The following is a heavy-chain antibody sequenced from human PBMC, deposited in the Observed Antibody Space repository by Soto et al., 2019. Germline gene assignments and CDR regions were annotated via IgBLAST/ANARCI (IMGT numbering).Heavy chain of an antibody. Sequence: QVQLVQSGAEVKKPGSSVKVSCKASGGTFSSYTISWVRQAPGQGLEWMGRIIPILGIANYAQKFQGRVTITADKSTSTAYMELSSLRSEDTAVYYCAREVQLWHLNSYGMDVWGQGTTVTVSS. V-gene: IGHV1-69*08. CDR3: AREVQLWHLNSYGMDV. D-gene: IGHD5-18*01. CDR2: IIPILGIA. CDR1: GGTFSSYT. J-gene: IGHJ6*02.